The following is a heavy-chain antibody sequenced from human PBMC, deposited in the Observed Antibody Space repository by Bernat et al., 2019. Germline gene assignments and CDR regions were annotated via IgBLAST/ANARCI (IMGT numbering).Heavy chain of an antibody. D-gene: IGHD2-2*01. J-gene: IGHJ4*02. CDR1: GFTFSSPS. CDR2: ISSGSSYI. Sequence: EVQLVESGGGLFTLGGSLRPSCPASGFTFSSPSINWVRQAPGSGLEWVSSISSGSSYIYNAESQNGGFTISRNNANNSLYMQVNSLSAKDPTGYYCGRDVPQDIEVVPVAIEYWGEGTLVTVS. CDR3: GRDVPQDIEVVPVAIEY. V-gene: IGHV3-21*01.